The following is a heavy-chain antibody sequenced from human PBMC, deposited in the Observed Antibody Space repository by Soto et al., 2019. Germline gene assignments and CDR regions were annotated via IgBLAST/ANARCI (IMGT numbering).Heavy chain of an antibody. V-gene: IGHV3-33*01. J-gene: IGHJ4*02. CDR1: GFTFSSYG. Sequence: PGGSLGLSCAASGFTFSSYGMHWVRQAPGKGLEWVAVIWYDGSKKYYADSVKGRFTISRDNSKNTLYLQMNSLRAEDTAVYYCARDGYCSGGSCYSDPVFDYWAQGT. CDR2: IWYDGSKK. CDR3: ARDGYCSGGSCYSDPVFDY. D-gene: IGHD2-15*01.